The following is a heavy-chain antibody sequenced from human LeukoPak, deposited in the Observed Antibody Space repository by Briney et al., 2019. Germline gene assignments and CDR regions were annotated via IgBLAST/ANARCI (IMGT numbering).Heavy chain of an antibody. CDR3: ANAMVRGVNGFDY. J-gene: IGHJ4*02. CDR1: GFTFSSYA. Sequence: GGSLRLSCAASGFTFSSYAMSWVRQAPGKGLEWVSAISGSGGSTYYADSVKGRFTISRDNSKNTLYLQMNSLRAEDTAVYYCANAMVRGVNGFDYWGQGTLVTVSS. D-gene: IGHD3-10*01. V-gene: IGHV3-23*01. CDR2: ISGSGGST.